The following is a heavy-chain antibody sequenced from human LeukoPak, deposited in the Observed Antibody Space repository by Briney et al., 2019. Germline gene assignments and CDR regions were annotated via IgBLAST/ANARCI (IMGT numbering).Heavy chain of an antibody. D-gene: IGHD1-26*01. J-gene: IGHJ5*02. V-gene: IGHV3-21*01. CDR1: GFTFSSYS. CDR2: ISSSSSYI. Sequence: GGSLRLSCAASGFTFSSYSMNWVRQAPGKGLEWVSSISSSSSYIYYADSVKGRFTISRDNAKNSLYLQMNSLRDEDTAVYYCARDLEWEPQNNWFDPWGQGTLVTVSS. CDR3: ARDLEWEPQNNWFDP.